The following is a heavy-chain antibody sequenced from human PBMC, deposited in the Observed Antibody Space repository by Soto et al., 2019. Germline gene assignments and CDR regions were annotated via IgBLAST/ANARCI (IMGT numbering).Heavy chain of an antibody. Sequence: EVRLLESGGGLVQPVGSLRLSCATFGVTFINYAMSWVRQAPVKGLEWVSAISRGGDRRFYADSVKARFTGSRDNSQHTLYLQLSSLRAYDPALYYCAQDTFSGLDPWFEPWGQGTLVTVSS. CDR3: AQDTFSGLDPWFEP. J-gene: IGHJ5*02. CDR2: ISRGGDRR. D-gene: IGHD5-12*01. V-gene: IGHV3-23*01. CDR1: GVTFINYA.